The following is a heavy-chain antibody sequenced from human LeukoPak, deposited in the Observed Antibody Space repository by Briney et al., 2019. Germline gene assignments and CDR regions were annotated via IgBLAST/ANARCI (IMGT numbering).Heavy chain of an antibody. J-gene: IGHJ4*02. CDR1: GFTFSSYG. D-gene: IGHD6-13*01. V-gene: IGHV3-33*01. CDR2: IWYDGSNK. Sequence: PGGSLRLACAASGFTFSSYGMHWVRQAPGKGLEWVAVIWYDGSNKYYADSVKGRFTISRDNSKSTLYLQMNSLRAEDTAVYYCASSYSSSWYWGQGTLVTVSS. CDR3: ASSYSSSWY.